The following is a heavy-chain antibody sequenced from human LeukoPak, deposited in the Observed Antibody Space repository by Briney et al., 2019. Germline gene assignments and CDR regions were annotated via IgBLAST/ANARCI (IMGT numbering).Heavy chain of an antibody. J-gene: IGHJ3*02. CDR1: GGSISSSSYY. CDR3: ARPQMDIVVRSEGGAFDI. D-gene: IGHD2-2*03. V-gene: IGHV4-39*01. Sequence: SETLSLTCTVSGGSISSSSYYWGWIRQPPGKGLEWIGSIYYSGSTYYNPSLKSRVTISVDTSKNQFSLKLSSVTAADTAVYYCARPQMDIVVRSEGGAFDIWGQGTMVTVSS. CDR2: IYYSGST.